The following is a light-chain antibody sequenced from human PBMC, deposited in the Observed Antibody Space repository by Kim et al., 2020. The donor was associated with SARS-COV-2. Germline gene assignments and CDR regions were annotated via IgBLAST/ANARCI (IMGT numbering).Light chain of an antibody. V-gene: IGKV2-24*01. CDR1: QSRVHSDGNTY. CDR3: MQISQFPLT. CDR2: KIS. Sequence: SAYISCRSSQSRVHSDGNTYLTWLHQRPGQPPRPLIYKISNRFSGVPDRFSGSGAGTDFTLKISRVEAEDVGVYYCMQISQFPLTFGGGTKVDIK. J-gene: IGKJ4*01.